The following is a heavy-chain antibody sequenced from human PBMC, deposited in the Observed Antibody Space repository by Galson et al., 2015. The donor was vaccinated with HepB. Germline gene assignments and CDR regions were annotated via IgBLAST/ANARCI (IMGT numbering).Heavy chain of an antibody. CDR2: ISYDGSNK. Sequence: SLRLSCAASGFTFSSYAMHWVRQAPGKGLEWVAVISYDGSNKYYADSVKGRFTISRDNSKNTLYLQMNSLRAEDTAVYYCAREEGMAVARGYFDYWGQGTLVTVSS. V-gene: IGHV3-30-3*01. CDR3: AREEGMAVARGYFDY. D-gene: IGHD6-19*01. CDR1: GFTFSSYA. J-gene: IGHJ4*02.